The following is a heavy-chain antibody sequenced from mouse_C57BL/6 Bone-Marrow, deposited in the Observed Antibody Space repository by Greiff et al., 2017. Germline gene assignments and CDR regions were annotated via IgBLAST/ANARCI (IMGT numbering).Heavy chain of an antibody. Sequence: QVQLQQSGAELVRPGTSVKVSCKASGYAFTNYLIEWVKQRPGQGLEWIGVINPGSGGTNYNEKFKGKATLTADKSSSTAYMQLSSLTSEDSAVYFCARSPYDYGSSYPAWFAYWGQGTLVTVSA. CDR1: GYAFTNYL. CDR2: INPGSGGT. CDR3: ARSPYDYGSSYPAWFAY. V-gene: IGHV1-54*01. J-gene: IGHJ3*01. D-gene: IGHD1-1*01.